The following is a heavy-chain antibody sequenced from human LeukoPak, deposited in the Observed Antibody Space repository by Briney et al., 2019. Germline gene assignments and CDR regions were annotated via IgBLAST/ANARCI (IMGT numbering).Heavy chain of an antibody. CDR2: MNPDNGNT. Sequence: ASVKVSCKASGYTFISYDINWVRRAPGQGLEWMGWMNPDNGNTGSAQKFQGRVTMTRDTSISTAYMELSSLRAEDTAVYYCAREMRGGGYECCDFDQWGQGTLVTVSS. J-gene: IGHJ5*02. V-gene: IGHV1-8*01. CDR3: AREMRGGGYECCDFDQ. D-gene: IGHD5-12*01. CDR1: GYTFISYD.